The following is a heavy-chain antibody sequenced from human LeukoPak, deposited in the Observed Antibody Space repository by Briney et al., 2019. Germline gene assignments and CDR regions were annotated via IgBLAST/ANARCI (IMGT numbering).Heavy chain of an antibody. Sequence: GGSLRLSCAASGFTVSSNYMSWVRQAPGKGLEWVSVIYSGGSTYYADSVKGRFTISRDNSKNTLYLQMNSLRAEDTAVYYCAKDRIPDGFYSVDYWGQGALVTVSS. V-gene: IGHV3-66*01. CDR3: AKDRIPDGFYSVDY. D-gene: IGHD3-3*01. CDR1: GFTVSSNY. CDR2: IYSGGST. J-gene: IGHJ4*02.